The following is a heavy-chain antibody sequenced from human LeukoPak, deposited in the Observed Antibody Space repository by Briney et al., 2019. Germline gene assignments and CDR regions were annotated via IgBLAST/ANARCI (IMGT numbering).Heavy chain of an antibody. CDR3: ARDSATAVALDYYYYYMDV. V-gene: IGHV1-18*01. CDR2: ISAYNGNT. CDR1: GYTFTSYG. J-gene: IGHJ6*03. Sequence: ASVKVSCKASGYTFTSYGISWVRQAPGQGLEWMGWISAYNGNTNYAQKLQGRVTMTTDTSTSTAYMELRSLRSDDTAVYYCARDSATAVALDYYYYYMDVWGKGTTVTISS. D-gene: IGHD6-19*01.